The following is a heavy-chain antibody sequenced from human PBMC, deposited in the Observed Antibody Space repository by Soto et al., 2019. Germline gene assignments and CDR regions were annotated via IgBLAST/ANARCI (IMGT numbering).Heavy chain of an antibody. J-gene: IGHJ6*02. Sequence: QVQLVQSGAEVKKPGSSVKVSCKASGGTFSSYAISWVRQAPGQGLEWMGGIIPIFGTANYAQKFQGRVTITADESTSTAYMELSSLRSEDTAVYYCARNIGYCSGGSCYPPFYYYGMDVWGQGTTVTVSS. V-gene: IGHV1-69*12. CDR2: IIPIFGTA. D-gene: IGHD2-15*01. CDR1: GGTFSSYA. CDR3: ARNIGYCSGGSCYPPFYYYGMDV.